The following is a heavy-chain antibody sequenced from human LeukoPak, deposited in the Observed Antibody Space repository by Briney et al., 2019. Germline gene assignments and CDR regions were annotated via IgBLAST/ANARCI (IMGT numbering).Heavy chain of an antibody. Sequence: GGSLRLSCAASGFTFSNSAMNWVRQVPGKGLEWVSSIDYDSSHIYYAASVRGRFTISRDNARNSAYLQMNSLRVEDTAVYYCARDPLRYLRVGHYDYWGQGTLVAVSS. V-gene: IGHV3-21*01. J-gene: IGHJ4*02. CDR2: IDYDSSHI. D-gene: IGHD3-9*01. CDR3: ARDPLRYLRVGHYDY. CDR1: GFTFSNSA.